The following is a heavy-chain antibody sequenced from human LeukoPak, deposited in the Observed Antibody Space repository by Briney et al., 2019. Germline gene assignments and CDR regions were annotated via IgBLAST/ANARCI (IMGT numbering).Heavy chain of an antibody. D-gene: IGHD5-18*01. CDR2: INSDGSRT. J-gene: IGHJ4*02. V-gene: IGHV3-74*01. CDR3: ANDLGWIQLNLG. CDR1: GFTFNSYW. Sequence: GGSLRLSCAASGFTFNSYWMHWVRQVPGKGLVWVSRINSDGSRTNYVDSAKGRITISRDNAKNTLFLQMNSLGAEDSAVYYCANDLGWIQLNLGRGQGTLVTVSS.